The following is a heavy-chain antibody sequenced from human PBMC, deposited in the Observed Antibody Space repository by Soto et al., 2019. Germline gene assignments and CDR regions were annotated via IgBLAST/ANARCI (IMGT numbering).Heavy chain of an antibody. Sequence: EVQLVESGGGLVQPGRSLRLSCAADKFTFDDYAHQWVRQAPGKGLEWVSGISWNSGSIGYADSVKGRFTISRDNAKNSLYLQMNSLRAVDTALYYCAKDTIAAAGMDYWGQGTLVTVSS. V-gene: IGHV3-9*01. CDR2: ISWNSGSI. J-gene: IGHJ4*02. CDR3: AKDTIAAAGMDY. CDR1: KFTFDDYA. D-gene: IGHD6-13*01.